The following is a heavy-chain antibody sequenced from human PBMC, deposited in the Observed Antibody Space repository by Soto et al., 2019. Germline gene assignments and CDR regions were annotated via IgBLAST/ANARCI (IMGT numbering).Heavy chain of an antibody. J-gene: IGHJ4*02. CDR3: ARTGELTHYPDY. Sequence: QLQLQESGPGLVKPSDTLSLTCTVSGGSISSSSYYWGWIRQPQGKGLEWIGSIYYSGSTYYNPSLKSRVTISVDTSNNQFSLKLSSVTAADTAVYYCARTGELTHYPDYCGQGTLVTVSS. CDR1: GGSISSSSYY. V-gene: IGHV4-39*01. D-gene: IGHD1-26*01. CDR2: IYYSGST.